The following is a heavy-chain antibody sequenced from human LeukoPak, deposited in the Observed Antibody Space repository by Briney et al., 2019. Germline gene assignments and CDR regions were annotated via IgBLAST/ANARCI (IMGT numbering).Heavy chain of an antibody. D-gene: IGHD6-19*01. V-gene: IGHV3-66*01. J-gene: IGHJ4*02. CDR3: ARVGYSSGWYRQ. CDR2: IYSGGST. Sequence: PGGSLRLSCAASGFTVSSNYLSWVRQAPGKGLEWVSVIYSGGSTYYADSVRGRFTISRDNSKNTLYLQMNSLRPEDTAVYYCARVGYSSGWYRQWGQGTLVTVSS. CDR1: GFTVSSNY.